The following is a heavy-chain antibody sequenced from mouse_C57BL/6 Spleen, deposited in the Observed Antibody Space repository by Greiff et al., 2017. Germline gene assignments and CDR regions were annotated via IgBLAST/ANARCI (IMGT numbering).Heavy chain of an antibody. V-gene: IGHV1-76*01. CDR2: IYPGSGNT. Sequence: QVQLKESGAELVRPGASVKLSCKASGYTFTDYYINWVKQRPGQGLEWIARIYPGSGNTYYNEKFKGKATLTAEKSSSTAYMQLSSLTSEDSAVYFCARGYGSSYPYAMDYWGQGTSVTVSS. CDR3: ARGYGSSYPYAMDY. J-gene: IGHJ4*01. CDR1: GYTFTDYY. D-gene: IGHD1-1*01.